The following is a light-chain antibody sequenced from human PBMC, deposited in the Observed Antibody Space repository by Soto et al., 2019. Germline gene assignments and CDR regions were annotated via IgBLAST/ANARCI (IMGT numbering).Light chain of an antibody. CDR3: QQSYKMPS. CDR1: QTINTY. V-gene: IGKV1-39*01. Sequence: DIQMTQSPSSLSASVGDRVTITCRASQTINTYLNWYQQKPGKAPKLLIHATSNLQIGVPSRFSGSGSGTEFTLTISGLEPEDFGTYYCQQSYKMPSFGQGTRLEIK. CDR2: ATS. J-gene: IGKJ5*01.